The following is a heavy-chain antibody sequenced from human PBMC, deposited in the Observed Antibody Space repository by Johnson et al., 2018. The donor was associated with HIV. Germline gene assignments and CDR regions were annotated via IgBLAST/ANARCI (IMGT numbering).Heavy chain of an antibody. CDR1: GITFSDAW. CDR3: TTEGDAFDI. V-gene: IGHV3-15*01. CDR2: IKSKVDGGTT. J-gene: IGHJ3*02. Sequence: VQLVESGGGFVKPGGSLRLSCAASGITFSDAWMNWVRQSPGKGLEWVGRIKSKVDGGTTDFPAPVKGRFSISRDDSKNTVYLQMNSLKSEDTAVYYCTTEGDAFDIWGQGTMVTVSS.